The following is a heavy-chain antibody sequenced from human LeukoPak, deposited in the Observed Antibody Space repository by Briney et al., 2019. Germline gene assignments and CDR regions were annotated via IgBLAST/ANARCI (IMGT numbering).Heavy chain of an antibody. J-gene: IGHJ4*02. Sequence: RGSLRLSCAASGFTFDDYGMNWVRQAPGKGLEWVSGIVGSGVTTYYADSVKGRFTISGDNSKNTLYLHMNGLRVEDTAIYYCARDERWIQFNYWGQGTLVTVSS. V-gene: IGHV3-23*01. CDR2: IVGSGVTT. CDR3: ARDERWIQFNY. CDR1: GFTFDDYG. D-gene: IGHD5-18*01.